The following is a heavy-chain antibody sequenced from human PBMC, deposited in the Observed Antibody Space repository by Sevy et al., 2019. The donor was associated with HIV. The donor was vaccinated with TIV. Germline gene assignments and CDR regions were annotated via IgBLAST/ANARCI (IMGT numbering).Heavy chain of an antibody. CDR2: ISSSGSTI. J-gene: IGHJ5*02. CDR3: ARLRLGELSFRGWFDP. D-gene: IGHD3-16*02. CDR1: GFTFSDYY. Sequence: GGSLRLSCAASGFTFSDYYMSWIRQAPGKGLEWVSYISSSGSTIYYADSVKGRFTISRDNAKNSLYLQRNSLRAEDTAVYYCARLRLGELSFRGWFDPWGQGTLVTVSS. V-gene: IGHV3-11*01.